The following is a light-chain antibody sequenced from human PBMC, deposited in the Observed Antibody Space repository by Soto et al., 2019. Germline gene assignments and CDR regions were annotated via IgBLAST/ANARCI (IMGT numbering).Light chain of an antibody. CDR1: QSVNSNY. CDR3: HHFGSSPET. J-gene: IGKJ1*01. CDR2: GIS. Sequence: EIVMTQSPATLSVSPGERVTLSCRASQSVNSNYLAWYQQKPGQAPRLLIYGISKRATDIPDRFSGSGSGTEFTLTISSLQPEDFAVYYCHHFGSSPETFGQGTKVE. V-gene: IGKV3-20*01.